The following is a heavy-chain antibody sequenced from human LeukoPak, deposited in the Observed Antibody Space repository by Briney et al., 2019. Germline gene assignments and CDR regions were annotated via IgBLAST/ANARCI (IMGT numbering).Heavy chain of an antibody. J-gene: IGHJ2*01. CDR2: IDTSGNT. CDR1: GGSISSYY. CDR3: ARVSSSWYQDWYFDL. D-gene: IGHD6-13*01. V-gene: IGHV4-4*07. Sequence: TSETLSLTCTVPGGSISSYYWSWIRQPAGKGLEWIGRIDTSGNTNYKPSLKSRVTMSVDTSKNQFSLKLSSVTAADTAVYYCARVSSSWYQDWYFDLWGRGTLVTVSS.